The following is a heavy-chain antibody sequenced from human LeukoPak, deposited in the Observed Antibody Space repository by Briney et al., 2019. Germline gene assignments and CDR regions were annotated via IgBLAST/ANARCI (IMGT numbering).Heavy chain of an antibody. CDR1: GFTFSSYS. V-gene: IGHV3-21*01. CDR2: ISSSSSYI. D-gene: IGHD6-13*01. Sequence: KTGGSLRLSCAASGFTFSSYSMNWVRQAPGKGLEWVSSISSSSSYIYYADSVKGRFTISRDNAKNSLYLQMNSLRAEDTAVYYCAREGYSSSWYGWFDPWGRGTLVTVSS. J-gene: IGHJ5*02. CDR3: AREGYSSSWYGWFDP.